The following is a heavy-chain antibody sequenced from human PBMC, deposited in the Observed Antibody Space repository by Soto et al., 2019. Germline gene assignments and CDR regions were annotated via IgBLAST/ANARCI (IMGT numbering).Heavy chain of an antibody. J-gene: IGHJ6*02. CDR3: ATDAPPQYGDHAPISGYYYYGMDV. D-gene: IGHD4-17*01. CDR1: VYTFSNYA. V-gene: IGHV1-3*01. CDR2: INAGNGNT. Sequence: GASVAVSCKASVYTFSNYAIHWVRQAPGQRLEWMGWINAGNGNTKSSQKFQGRVTITRDTSASTAYMELSSLRSEDTAVYYCATDAPPQYGDHAPISGYYYYGMDVWGQGTTVTVSS.